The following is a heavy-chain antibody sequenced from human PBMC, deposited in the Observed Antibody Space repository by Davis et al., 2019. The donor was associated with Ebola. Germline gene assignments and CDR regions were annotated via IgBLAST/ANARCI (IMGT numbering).Heavy chain of an antibody. V-gene: IGHV4-34*01. CDR2: IHHSGST. J-gene: IGHJ6*03. CDR1: GESFSAYY. CDR3: ARGAPLQLWRFSYYYMDV. Sequence: PSETLSLTRAVYGESFSAYYWNWIRQSPGKGLEWIGEIHHSGSTNSNPSLKSRVTISIDSSKNQFSLKLSSVTAADTAVYYCARGAPLQLWRFSYYYMDVWGEGTTVTVSS. D-gene: IGHD5-18*01.